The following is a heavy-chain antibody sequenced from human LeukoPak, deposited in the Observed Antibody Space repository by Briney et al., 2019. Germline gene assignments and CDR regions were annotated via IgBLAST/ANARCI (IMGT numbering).Heavy chain of an antibody. Sequence: GRSLRLSCAASGFTFSSYGMHWVRQAPGKGLEWVAVISYDGSNKYYADSVKGRFTISRDNSKNTLYLQMNRLRAEDTAVYYCAKEYSSGWYYFDYWGQGTLVTVSS. D-gene: IGHD6-19*01. CDR2: ISYDGSNK. CDR3: AKEYSSGWYYFDY. CDR1: GFTFSSYG. J-gene: IGHJ4*02. V-gene: IGHV3-30*18.